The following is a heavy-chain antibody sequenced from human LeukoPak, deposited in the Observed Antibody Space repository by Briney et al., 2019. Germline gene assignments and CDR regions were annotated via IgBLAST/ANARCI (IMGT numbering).Heavy chain of an antibody. Sequence: GGSLRLSCAASGLTFSTHAMIWVWVRQAPGKGLEWVANIKEDGSEKYYVDSVKGRFTISRDNAKNSLFLQMNSLRVEDTAVYYCARDHATGYFDYWGQGALVTVSS. J-gene: IGHJ4*02. CDR3: ARDHATGYFDY. V-gene: IGHV3-7*01. CDR2: IKEDGSEK. CDR1: GLTFSTHA. D-gene: IGHD2-15*01.